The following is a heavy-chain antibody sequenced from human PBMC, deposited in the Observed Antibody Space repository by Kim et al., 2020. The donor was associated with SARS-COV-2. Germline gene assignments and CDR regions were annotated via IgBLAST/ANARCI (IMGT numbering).Heavy chain of an antibody. CDR3: ARYCASAYSGSYSPNDAFDI. J-gene: IGHJ3*02. CDR1: GGSISSGGYY. V-gene: IGHV4-31*03. Sequence: SETLSLTCTVSGGSISSGGYYWSWIRQHAGKGLEWIGYIYYSGSTYYNPSLKSRVTISVDTSKNQFSLKLSSVTAADTAVYYCARYCASAYSGSYSPNDAFDIWGQGTMVTVSS. CDR2: IYYSGST. D-gene: IGHD3-10*01.